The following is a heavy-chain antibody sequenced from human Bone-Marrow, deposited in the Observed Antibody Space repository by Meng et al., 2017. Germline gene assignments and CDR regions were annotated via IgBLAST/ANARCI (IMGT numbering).Heavy chain of an antibody. V-gene: IGHV3-15*01. CDR2: IKSNTDGGTA. D-gene: IGHD3-9*01. CDR1: GFYFRNAL. CDR3: TWDDKAVSDY. Sequence: VHLVEVGGDLVMPGGSLRCSCAASGFYFRNALMSWVRQAPGKGLEWVGRIKSNTDGGTAEYAAPVTGRFTISRDDSYSTLYLQMSGLRIDDTGIYYCTWDDKAVSDYWGQGTLVTVSS. J-gene: IGHJ4*02.